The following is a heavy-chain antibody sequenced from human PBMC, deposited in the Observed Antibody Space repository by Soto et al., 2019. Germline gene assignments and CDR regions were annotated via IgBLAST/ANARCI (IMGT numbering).Heavy chain of an antibody. CDR2: ISSDGSNK. Sequence: TGGSLRLSCAASGFTFSIYAMHWVRQAPGKGLEWVAVISSDGSNKHYADSVKGRFTISRDNSKNTLYLQMNSPRHEDTAVYYCARPNSYGSGNWFDPWGHGNLVTVS. CDR3: ARPNSYGSGNWFDP. CDR1: GFTFSIYA. J-gene: IGHJ5*02. D-gene: IGHD3-10*01. V-gene: IGHV3-30-3*01.